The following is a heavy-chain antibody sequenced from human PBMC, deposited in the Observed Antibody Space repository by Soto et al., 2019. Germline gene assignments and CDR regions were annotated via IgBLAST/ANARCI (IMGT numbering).Heavy chain of an antibody. D-gene: IGHD5-12*01. V-gene: IGHV4-30-4*01. Sequence: QVQLRESGPGLVKPSQTLSLTCSVSGASVAGGSYYWSWVRKPSGKGLEWIGYIPSRGRPFYNPSLTSRGTISADTSKNQLSLQLTSVTAADTAVYFCARDTYSGYDFGLWGQGTLGTVSS. CDR3: ARDTYSGYDFGL. J-gene: IGHJ5*02. CDR2: IPSRGRP. CDR1: GASVAGGSYY.